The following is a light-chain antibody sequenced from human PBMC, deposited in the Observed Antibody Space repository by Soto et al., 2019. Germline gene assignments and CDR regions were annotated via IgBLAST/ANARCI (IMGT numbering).Light chain of an antibody. V-gene: IGKV2-28*01. Sequence: DIVMTQSPLSLPVTPGEPASISCRSSQSLLHSNGYNYLDWYLQKPGQSPQLLIYLGSNRASGVPDRFSGSGSGTDFTLKISRVEAEGVGVYYCMQALQSPKAFGQGTKLEI. CDR1: QSLLHSNGYNY. CDR3: MQALQSPKA. J-gene: IGKJ2*01. CDR2: LGS.